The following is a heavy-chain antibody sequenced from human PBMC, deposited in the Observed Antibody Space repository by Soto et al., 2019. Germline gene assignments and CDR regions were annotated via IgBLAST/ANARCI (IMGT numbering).Heavy chain of an antibody. D-gene: IGHD3-3*01. CDR2: MSSSGDS. V-gene: IGHV4-4*09. Sequence: QVQLQESGPGLVKPSETLSLTCDVSGASVSHYFWSWIRQPPGKGLEWLGYMSSSGDSISNPALKSRITISLDMSRNHVSLNLSSLTVADTAVYYCARSSLTFFGGVVPYFDFWGPGTLVTVSS. J-gene: IGHJ4*02. CDR1: GASVSHYF. CDR3: ARSSLTFFGGVVPYFDF.